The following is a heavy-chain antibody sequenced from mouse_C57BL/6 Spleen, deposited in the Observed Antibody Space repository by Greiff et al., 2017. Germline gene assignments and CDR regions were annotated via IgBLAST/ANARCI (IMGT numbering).Heavy chain of an antibody. V-gene: IGHV10-1*01. D-gene: IGHD1-1*01. CDR1: GFSFNTYA. CDR2: IRSKSNNYAT. J-gene: IGHJ3*01. Sequence: EVKVVESGGGLVQPKGSLKLSCAASGFSFNTYAMNWVRQAPGKGLEWVARIRSKSNNYATYYADSVKDRFTISRDDSESMLYLQMNNLKTEDTAMYYCVRHYYGSSYGWFAYWGQGTLVTVSA. CDR3: VRHYYGSSYGWFAY.